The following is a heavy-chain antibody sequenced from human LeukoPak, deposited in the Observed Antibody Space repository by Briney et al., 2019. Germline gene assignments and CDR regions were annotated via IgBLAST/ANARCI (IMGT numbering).Heavy chain of an antibody. Sequence: SETLSLTCAVYGGSFSGYYWSWIRQPPGKGLEWIGEINHSGSTNYNPSLKSRVTISVDTSKNQFSLQLSSVTAADTAVYYCAKGEDYGSGTVHFASWGQGTLVTVSS. D-gene: IGHD3-10*01. CDR2: INHSGST. J-gene: IGHJ4*02. CDR1: GGSFSGYY. CDR3: AKGEDYGSGTVHFAS. V-gene: IGHV4-34*01.